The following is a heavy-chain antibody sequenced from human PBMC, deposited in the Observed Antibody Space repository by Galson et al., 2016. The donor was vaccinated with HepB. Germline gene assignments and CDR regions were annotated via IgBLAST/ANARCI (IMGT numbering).Heavy chain of an antibody. CDR2: MYPGNFNA. D-gene: IGHD5-12*01. CDR3: ARHGYSTSAKYFFYY. Sequence: QSGAEVKKPGESLKISCQSSGYDYTGYWIGWVRQMPGKGLEWMGIMYPGNFNAKYNPSFQGQVTFSADKSINTAYLQWSLLKASDTAIYYCARHGYSTSAKYFFYYWGQGILVTVSS. V-gene: IGHV5-51*01. CDR1: GYDYTGYW. J-gene: IGHJ4*02.